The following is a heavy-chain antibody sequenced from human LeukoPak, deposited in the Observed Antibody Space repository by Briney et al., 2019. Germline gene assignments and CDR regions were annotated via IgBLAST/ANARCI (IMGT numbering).Heavy chain of an antibody. CDR2: IKYSGRT. CDR1: GGSVSSSTYF. CDR3: ARGPVSRDGYRGLFDY. D-gene: IGHD5-12*01. Sequence: PSETLSLTCSVSGGSVSSSTYFWGWIRQPPGKGLEWIASIKYSGRTYYNPSLKSRVTISVDTSTSQFSLKVSSVTAADTAVYYCARGPVSRDGYRGLFDYWGQGTLVTVSS. V-gene: IGHV4-39*01. J-gene: IGHJ4*02.